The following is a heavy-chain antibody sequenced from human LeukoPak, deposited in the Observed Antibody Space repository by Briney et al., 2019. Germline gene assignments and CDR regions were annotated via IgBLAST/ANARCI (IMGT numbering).Heavy chain of an antibody. CDR3: ATGAYSGIYSYYLDR. CDR2: FDPGDGDT. D-gene: IGHD1-26*01. Sequence: ASVKVSCKVSGYTLTELFMHWVRQAPGKGLEWMGGFDPGDGDTIYAQKLQGRVTMTEDTSTDTAYMDLSSLRSEDTAVYYCATGAYSGIYSYYLDRWGQGTLVTVSS. CDR1: GYTLTELF. J-gene: IGHJ4*02. V-gene: IGHV1-24*01.